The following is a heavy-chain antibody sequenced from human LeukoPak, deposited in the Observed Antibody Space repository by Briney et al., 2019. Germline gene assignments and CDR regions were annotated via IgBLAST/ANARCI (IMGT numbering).Heavy chain of an antibody. V-gene: IGHV3-48*02. CDR3: ARDSGYSYADDY. J-gene: IGHJ4*02. D-gene: IGHD5-18*01. CDR1: GFTFRSYA. CDR2: ITYNSETI. Sequence: GGSLRLSCAASGFTFRSYAMQCVREAPGKGLEWVSYITYNSETIFYAVSVKGRFTISRDNAKDSLYLQMSSVRDEDTAVYYCARDSGYSYADDYWGQGTLVTVSS.